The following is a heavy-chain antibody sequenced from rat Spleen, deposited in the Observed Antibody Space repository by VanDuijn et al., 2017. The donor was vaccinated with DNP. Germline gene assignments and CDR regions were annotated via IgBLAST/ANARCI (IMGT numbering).Heavy chain of an antibody. Sequence: EVQLQESGPGLVKPSQSLSLTCSVTGYSITSNYWGWIRKFPGNKMEYLGYISYSGGTNYNPFLKSRISITRDTSKNQFFLHLNSLTTEDTATYYCARWVRYFDYWGQGVMVTVSS. V-gene: IGHV3-1*01. CDR3: ARWVRYFDY. D-gene: IGHD4-5*01. CDR2: ISYSGGT. J-gene: IGHJ2*01. CDR1: GYSITSNY.